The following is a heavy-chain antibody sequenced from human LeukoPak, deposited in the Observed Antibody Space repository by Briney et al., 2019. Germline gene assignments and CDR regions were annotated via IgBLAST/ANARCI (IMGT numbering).Heavy chain of an antibody. CDR1: GYTFTGYY. D-gene: IGHD3-16*02. CDR2: INPNSGGT. V-gene: IGHV1-2*02. CDR3: GSDKGGHYDYVWGSYRYRFDY. Sequence: GASVKVSCKASGYTFTGYYMHWVRQAPGQGLEWMGWINPNSGGTNYAQKFQGRVTMTRDTSISTAYMELSRLRSDDTAVYYCGSDKGGHYDYVWGSYRYRFDYWGQGTLVTVSS. J-gene: IGHJ4*02.